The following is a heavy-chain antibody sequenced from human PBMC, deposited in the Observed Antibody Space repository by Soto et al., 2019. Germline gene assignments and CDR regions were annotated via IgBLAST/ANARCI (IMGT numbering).Heavy chain of an antibody. V-gene: IGHV3-48*03. J-gene: IGHJ4*02. CDR2: ISPSGTTI. CDR3: ARGETLLQLSHYFDY. CDR1: GFIFSSYE. Sequence: GGSLRLSCAASGFIFSSYEMNWVRQAPGKGLEWVSYISPSGTTIYYADSVKGRFTISRDNAKNSLYLKMHSLRAEDTAVYYCARGETLLQLSHYFDYWGQGALVTVSS. D-gene: IGHD2-21*01.